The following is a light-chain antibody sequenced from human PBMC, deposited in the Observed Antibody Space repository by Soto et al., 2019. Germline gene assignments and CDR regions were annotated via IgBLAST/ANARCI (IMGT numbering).Light chain of an antibody. V-gene: IGLV1-40*01. CDR3: QSYDSRLSAWV. J-gene: IGLJ3*02. Sequence: QPVLTQPPSVSGAPGQRVIISCTGGSSNIGARYDVHWYQQLPGTAPKLVIYGNNNRPSGVPDRFSGSKSATSASLAITGLQAEDEADYYCQSYDSRLSAWVFGGGTKLTVL. CDR2: GNN. CDR1: SSNIGARYD.